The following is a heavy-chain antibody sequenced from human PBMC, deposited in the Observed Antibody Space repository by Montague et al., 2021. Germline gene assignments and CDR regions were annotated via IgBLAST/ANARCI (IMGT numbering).Heavy chain of an antibody. CDR3: ASLTLRPFEP. CDR1: GGSINSSSYY. CDR2: IYYSGST. Sequence: SETLSLTCTVSGGSINSSSYYWGWIRQPPGKGLEWIGSIYYSGSTYYNPSLKSRVTISVDTSKNQYSLKLSSVTAADTAVYYCASLTLRPFEPWGQGTLVTVSS. D-gene: IGHD2-15*01. J-gene: IGHJ5*02. V-gene: IGHV4-39*01.